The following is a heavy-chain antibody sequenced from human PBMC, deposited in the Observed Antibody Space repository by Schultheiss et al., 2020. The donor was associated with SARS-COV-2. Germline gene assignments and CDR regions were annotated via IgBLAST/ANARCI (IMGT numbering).Heavy chain of an antibody. D-gene: IGHD3-22*01. J-gene: IGHJ4*02. CDR1: GGSVSSLHW. V-gene: IGHV4-39*01. CDR3: ARHTDSFYFYPFDY. CDR2: IYYSGTT. Sequence: SETLSLTCAVSGGSVSSLHWWTWVRQSPGKGLEWIGSIYYSGTTYYNPSLKSRVTISIDTSKDHFSLRLTSVTATDTAVYYCARHTDSFYFYPFDYWGQGTLVTVSS.